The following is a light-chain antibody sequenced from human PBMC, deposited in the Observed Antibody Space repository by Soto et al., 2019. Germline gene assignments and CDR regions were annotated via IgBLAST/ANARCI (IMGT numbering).Light chain of an antibody. CDR2: LAS. J-gene: IGKJ1*01. Sequence: EIVLTQAPGTLSLSPGDRATLSCRASQSVSSSSLAWYQQRPGQAPRLLIYLASIRPTGIPGRFSGSGSGTDFTLTINRLEPEDFAVYYCQQYGSSPRTFGQGTKVEIK. CDR3: QQYGSSPRT. V-gene: IGKV3-20*01. CDR1: QSVSSSS.